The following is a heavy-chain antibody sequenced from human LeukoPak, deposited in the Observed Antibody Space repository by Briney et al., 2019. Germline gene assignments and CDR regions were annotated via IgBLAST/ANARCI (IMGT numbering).Heavy chain of an antibody. Sequence: SETLSLTCTVSGGSITSSSYHWTWIRQPAGKGLEWIGRIYTSGSTNYNPSLKSRVTMSVDTSKNQFSLKLSSVTAADTAVYYCARSLVDCSSTSCYGDGYDYWGQGTLVTVSS. J-gene: IGHJ4*02. V-gene: IGHV4-61*02. D-gene: IGHD2-2*01. CDR3: ARSLVDCSSTSCYGDGYDY. CDR2: IYTSGST. CDR1: GGSITSSSYH.